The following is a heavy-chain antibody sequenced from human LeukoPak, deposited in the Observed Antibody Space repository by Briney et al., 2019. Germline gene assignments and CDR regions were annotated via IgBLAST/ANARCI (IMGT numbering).Heavy chain of an antibody. J-gene: IGHJ4*02. D-gene: IGHD7-27*01. Sequence: PGGSLSLSCAASGFTFSNYAMSWVRQAPGQGLEWVSTITGSGGDTYYADSVKGRFTISRDNSRNTVYLQANSLRAEDAAMYYCAKGRLGIMYYFDYWGQGTLVTVSS. CDR1: GFTFSNYA. CDR2: ITGSGGDT. CDR3: AKGRLGIMYYFDY. V-gene: IGHV3-23*01.